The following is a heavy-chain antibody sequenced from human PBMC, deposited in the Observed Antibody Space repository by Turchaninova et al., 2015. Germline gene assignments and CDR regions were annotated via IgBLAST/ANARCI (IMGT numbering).Heavy chain of an antibody. CDR2: INHSGST. D-gene: IGHD6-19*01. CDR1: GGSFSGYY. Sequence: QVQLQQWGAGLLKPSETLSLTCAVYGGSFSGYYWSWIRQPPGKGLEWIGEINHSGSTNYNPALKSRVPISVDTSKNPFSLKLSSGTAADTAVYYCARAPYSSGCFDYWGQGTLVTVSS. J-gene: IGHJ4*02. V-gene: IGHV4-34*01. CDR3: ARAPYSSGCFDY.